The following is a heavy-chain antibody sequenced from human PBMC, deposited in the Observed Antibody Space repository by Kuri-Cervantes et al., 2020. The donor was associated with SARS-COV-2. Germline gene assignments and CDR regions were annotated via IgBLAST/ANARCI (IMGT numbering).Heavy chain of an antibody. J-gene: IGHJ5*02. V-gene: IGHV3-74*01. Sequence: GESLKISCAASGFTFSSYSMHWVRQAPGKGLVWVSRINSDGSTTNYADSVKGRFTISRDNSKNTLYLQMNSLRAEDTAVYYCARGRDKGAAAGPGPRWFDPWGQGTLVTVSS. CDR3: ARGRDKGAAAGPGPRWFDP. D-gene: IGHD6-13*01. CDR2: INSDGSTT. CDR1: GFTFSSYS.